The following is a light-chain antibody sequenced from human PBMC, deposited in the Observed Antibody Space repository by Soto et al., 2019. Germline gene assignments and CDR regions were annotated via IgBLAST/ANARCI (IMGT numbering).Light chain of an antibody. J-gene: IGLJ2*01. CDR3: CSYAGNYILV. Sequence: QSVLTQPRSVSGSPGQSVTISCTGTSSDVGGYNYVSWYQQHPGKAPQFIIYDVNKRPSGVPDRFSGSKSGYTASLTISGLQAGDEADYYCCSYAGNYILVFGGGTKLTVL. CDR2: DVN. CDR1: SSDVGGYNY. V-gene: IGLV2-11*01.